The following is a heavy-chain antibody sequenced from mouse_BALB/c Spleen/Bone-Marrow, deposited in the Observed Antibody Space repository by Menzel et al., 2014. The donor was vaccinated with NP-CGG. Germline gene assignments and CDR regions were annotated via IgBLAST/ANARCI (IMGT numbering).Heavy chain of an antibody. CDR3: ARHGFYYAMDY. CDR1: EYEFPSHD. CDR2: INSDGVIT. V-gene: IGHV5-2*01. J-gene: IGHJ4*01. Sequence: EVQLVESGGGLVQPGESLKLSCESNEYEFPSHDMSWVRKTPEKRLELVAAINSDGVITNYPDTMERRFTISRDNTKKTLYLQMSSLRSEDTALYYCARHGFYYAMDYWGQGTSVTVSS.